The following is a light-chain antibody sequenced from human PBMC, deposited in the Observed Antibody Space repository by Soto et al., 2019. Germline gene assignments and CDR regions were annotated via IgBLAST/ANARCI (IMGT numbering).Light chain of an antibody. CDR1: QSVSSY. CDR2: DAS. Sequence: EIVLTQSPATLSLSPGERATLSCRASQSVSSYLAWSQQKPGQAPRLLIYDASNRATGIPARFSGSASGTDFTLTISSLEPEDFAVYYCQQRSNWLSITFGQGTRLEIK. J-gene: IGKJ5*01. V-gene: IGKV3-11*01. CDR3: QQRSNWLSIT.